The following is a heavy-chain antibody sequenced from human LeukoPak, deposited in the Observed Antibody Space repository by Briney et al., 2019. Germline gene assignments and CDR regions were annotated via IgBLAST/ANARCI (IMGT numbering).Heavy chain of an antibody. CDR3: ARLLLSRTFDY. D-gene: IGHD3-10*01. CDR2: IKEDGSEK. Sequence: GGSLRLSCAASGFTFSSYWMSWVRRAPGKGLEWVANIKEDGSEKYYVDSLKGRFTISRDNAKNSLFLQMNSLRAEDTAVYYCARLLLSRTFDYWGQGDLVTVSS. V-gene: IGHV3-7*01. CDR1: GFTFSSYW. J-gene: IGHJ4*02.